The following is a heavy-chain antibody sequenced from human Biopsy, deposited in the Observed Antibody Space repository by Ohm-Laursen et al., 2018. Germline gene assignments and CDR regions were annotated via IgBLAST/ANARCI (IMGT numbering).Heavy chain of an antibody. CDR1: GFTFSNYA. J-gene: IGHJ4*02. CDR2: ISGSGGGT. Sequence: GSLRLSCTASGFTFSNYAMSWVRQVPGKGLEWVSSISGSGGGTHYADSVKGRFTVSRDGSKSTLYLQMSSLSAEDTAFYYCAKGGYCTTSSCYMDLDYWGQGTLVTVSS. CDR3: AKGGYCTTSSCYMDLDY. V-gene: IGHV3-23*01. D-gene: IGHD2-2*02.